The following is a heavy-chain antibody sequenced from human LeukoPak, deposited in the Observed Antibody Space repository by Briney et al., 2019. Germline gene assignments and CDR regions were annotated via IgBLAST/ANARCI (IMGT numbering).Heavy chain of an antibody. CDR1: GCSENFYG. D-gene: IGHD2-8*01. J-gene: IGHJ4*02. CDR2: ISAQHGQT. V-gene: IGHV1-18*01. CDR3: AGSLGYCTSNVCYLKY. Sequence: ASVKVSCKTSGCSENFYGITWVRQVAGQGLEWMGWISAQHGQTEYAPNSQDRVTMTTDTYTNTAYMELRSLGSDDTAVYYCAGSLGYCTSNVCYLKYWGQGTLVTVSS.